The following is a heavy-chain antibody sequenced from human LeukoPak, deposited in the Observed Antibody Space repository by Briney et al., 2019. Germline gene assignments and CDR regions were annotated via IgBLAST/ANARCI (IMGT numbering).Heavy chain of an antibody. D-gene: IGHD3-16*01. CDR2: LYSGGST. CDR1: GFTVSSYY. J-gene: IGHJ4*02. Sequence: GGSLRLSCVASGFTVSSYYVSWVRQAPGKGVEWVSHLYSGGSTYYADSVEGRFTVCRDNSKNTLYLEMRSLRAEDTAVYYCARDLHPRLTGYFDYWGQGTLVTVSS. V-gene: IGHV3-53*01. CDR3: ARDLHPRLTGYFDY.